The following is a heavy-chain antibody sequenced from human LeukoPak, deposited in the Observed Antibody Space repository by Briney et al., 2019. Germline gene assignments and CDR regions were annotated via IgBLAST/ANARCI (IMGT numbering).Heavy chain of an antibody. J-gene: IGHJ4*02. Sequence: ASVEVSCKASGGTFSSYAISWVRQAPGQGLEWMGGIIPIFGTANYAQKFQGRVTITADESTSTAYMELSSLRSEDTAVYDCARDIRYFYDSSGYFDYWGQGTLVTVSS. CDR3: ARDIRYFYDSSGYFDY. V-gene: IGHV1-69*13. CDR2: IIPIFGTA. CDR1: GGTFSSYA. D-gene: IGHD3-22*01.